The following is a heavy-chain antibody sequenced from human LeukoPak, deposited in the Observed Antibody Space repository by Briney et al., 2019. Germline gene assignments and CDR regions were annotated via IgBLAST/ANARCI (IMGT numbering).Heavy chain of an antibody. V-gene: IGHV4-59*01. Sequence: SETLSLTCTVSGGSISSYYWSWIRQPPGKGLEWIGYIYYSGSTNYNPSLKSRVTISVDTSKNQFSLKLSSVTAADTAVYYCARVELLGSSGWPFDYWAREPWSPSPQ. D-gene: IGHD6-19*01. CDR2: IYYSGST. CDR1: GGSISSYY. CDR3: ARVELLGSSGWPFDY. J-gene: IGHJ4*02.